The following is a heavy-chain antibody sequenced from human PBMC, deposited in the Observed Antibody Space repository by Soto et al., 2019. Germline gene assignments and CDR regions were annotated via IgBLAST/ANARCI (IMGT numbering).Heavy chain of an antibody. CDR3: AAHFFYATGYHRVVH. CDR1: GASSSENY. Sequence: SETLCLTCAVQGASSSENYWSGIRQPPGKGLEWIGEISHSGNTKYSPSLKSRVTISIDTSKNQISLKLSSVTAADTAVYYCAAHFFYATGYHRVVHWGQGTRVTVPS. J-gene: IGHJ4*02. V-gene: IGHV4-34*01. D-gene: IGHD3-3*02. CDR2: ISHSGNT.